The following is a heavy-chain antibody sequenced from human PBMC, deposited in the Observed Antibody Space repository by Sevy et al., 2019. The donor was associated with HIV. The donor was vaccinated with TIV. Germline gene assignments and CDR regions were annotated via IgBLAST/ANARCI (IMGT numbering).Heavy chain of an antibody. CDR1: GDSVSSNSAA. Sequence: SQTFSLTCAISGDSVSSNSAAWNWIRQSPSRGLEWLGRTYYRSKWYNDYAVSVKSRITINPDTSKNQFSLQLNSVTPEDTAVYYCARGDYFGSGISNYYYYGMDVWGQGTTVTVSS. D-gene: IGHD3-10*01. CDR2: TYYRSKWYN. CDR3: ARGDYFGSGISNYYYYGMDV. J-gene: IGHJ6*02. V-gene: IGHV6-1*01.